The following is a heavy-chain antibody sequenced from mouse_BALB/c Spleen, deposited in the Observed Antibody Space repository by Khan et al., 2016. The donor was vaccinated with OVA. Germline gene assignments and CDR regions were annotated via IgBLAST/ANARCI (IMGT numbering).Heavy chain of an antibody. Sequence: EVQLVESGGGLVQPKGSLKLSCAASGFTFNTYAMNWVRQAPGKGLEWVARIRSKSNNYATYYADSGKNRFTISRDDSQSMLYLQMNNLKTEDTAMYYCVSRSWFAYWGQGTLVTVSA. V-gene: IGHV10-1*02. CDR3: VSRSWFAY. CDR1: GFTFNTYA. CDR2: IRSKSNNYAT. J-gene: IGHJ3*01.